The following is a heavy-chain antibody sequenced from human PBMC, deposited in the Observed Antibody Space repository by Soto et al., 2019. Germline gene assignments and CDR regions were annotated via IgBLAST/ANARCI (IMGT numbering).Heavy chain of an antibody. J-gene: IGHJ4*02. CDR2: IVVGSGNT. D-gene: IGHD2-15*01. V-gene: IGHV1-58*01. CDR3: AAARVVAATPSLDY. CDR1: GFTFTSSA. Sequence: QMQLVQSGPEVKKPGTSVKVSCKASGFTFTSSAVQWVRQARGQRLEWIGWIVVGSGNTNYAQKFQERVTITRDMSTSTAYMELSSLSSEDTAVYDCAAARVVAATPSLDYWGQGTLVTVSS.